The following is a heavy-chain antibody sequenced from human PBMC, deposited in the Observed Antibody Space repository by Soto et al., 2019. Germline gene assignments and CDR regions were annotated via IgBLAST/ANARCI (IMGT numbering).Heavy chain of an antibody. CDR3: ARERPDGCKHDP. Sequence: SETLSLTCTVSGGSISSYYWSWIRQPPGKGLEWIGYIYYSGTTNYNPSLKSRVTISVDTSKNQFSLNLSSVTAADTAVYYCARERPDGCKHDPWGQGTLVTVSS. V-gene: IGHV4-59*12. J-gene: IGHJ5*02. D-gene: IGHD6-19*01. CDR2: IYYSGTT. CDR1: GGSISSYY.